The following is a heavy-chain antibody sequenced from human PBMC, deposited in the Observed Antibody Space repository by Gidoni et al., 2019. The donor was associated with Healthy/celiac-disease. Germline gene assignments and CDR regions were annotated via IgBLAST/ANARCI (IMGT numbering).Heavy chain of an antibody. CDR1: GSTFTSYS. J-gene: IGHJ4*02. CDR2: INPSGGST. D-gene: IGHD2-15*01. V-gene: IGHV1-46*01. CDR3: AREKTPGKIVVVVAAKGGIDY. Sequence: QVQLVQSGAEVKKPGASVKVSCKASGSTFTSYSLHWVRQAPGQGLEWMGIINPSGGSTSYAQKFQGRVTMTRDTSTSTVYMELSSLRSEDTAVYYCAREKTPGKIVVVVAAKGGIDYWGQGTLVTVSS.